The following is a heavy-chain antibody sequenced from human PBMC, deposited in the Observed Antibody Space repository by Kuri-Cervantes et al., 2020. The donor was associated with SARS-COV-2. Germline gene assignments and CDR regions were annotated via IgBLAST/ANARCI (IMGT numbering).Heavy chain of an antibody. Sequence: SETLSLPCTVFVGSISTTSYYWGWVRQPPGKSLGWIGSIYYSGCTYYNPSLKSRDTISVDTSKNQFSLKLSSVSTADTAVYYCARHVVSGWSGYFDYWGQGTLVTVSS. V-gene: IGHV4-39*01. CDR2: IYYSGCT. J-gene: IGHJ4*02. CDR3: ARHVVSGWSGYFDY. D-gene: IGHD3-3*01. CDR1: VGSISTTSYY.